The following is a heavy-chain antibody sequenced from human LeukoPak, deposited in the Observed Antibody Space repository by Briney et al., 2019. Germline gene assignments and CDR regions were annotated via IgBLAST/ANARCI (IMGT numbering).Heavy chain of an antibody. CDR2: IKEDESEI. J-gene: IGHJ4*02. Sequence: GGSLRLSCAASGFTFSSYSMNWVRQAPGKGLEWVANIKEDESEIYYVDSVKGRFTISRDNAKNSLYLQMNSLRAEDTAVYYCVRDGYDKSGYYYNDWGQGTLVTVSS. CDR1: GFTFSSYS. V-gene: IGHV3-7*01. D-gene: IGHD3-22*01. CDR3: VRDGYDKSGYYYND.